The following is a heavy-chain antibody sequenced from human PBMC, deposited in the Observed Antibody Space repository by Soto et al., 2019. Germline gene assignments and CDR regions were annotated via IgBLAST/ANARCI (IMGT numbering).Heavy chain of an antibody. D-gene: IGHD5-12*01. V-gene: IGHV5-51*01. CDR2: IYPGDSDT. CDR1: GYSFTSYW. Sequence: PGESLKISCKGSGYSFTSYWIGWVRQMPGKGLEWMGIIYPGDSDTRYSPSFQGQVTMSADKSISTAFLQWGSLKPSDTAIYYCARVEMATSRGYYYYDMDVWGQGTTVTVSS. CDR3: ARVEMATSRGYYYYDMDV. J-gene: IGHJ6*02.